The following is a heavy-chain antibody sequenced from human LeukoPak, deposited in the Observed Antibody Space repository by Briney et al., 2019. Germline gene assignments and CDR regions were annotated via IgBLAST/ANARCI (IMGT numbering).Heavy chain of an antibody. CDR1: GFTFSSYS. J-gene: IGHJ4*02. CDR2: ISYDGSNK. Sequence: GGSLRLSCAASGFTFSSYSMNWVRQAPGKGLEWVAVISYDGSNKYYADSVKGRFTISRDNSKNTLYLQMNSLRAEDTAVYYCARAGELGHYFDYWGQGTLVTVSS. CDR3: ARAGELGHYFDY. V-gene: IGHV3-30*03. D-gene: IGHD7-27*01.